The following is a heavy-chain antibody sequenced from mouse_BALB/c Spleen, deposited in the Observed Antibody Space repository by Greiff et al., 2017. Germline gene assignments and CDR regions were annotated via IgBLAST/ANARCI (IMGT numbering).Heavy chain of an antibody. CDR1: GFNFKDYY. Sequence: EVQLQQSGAELVRPGALVKLSCKASGFNFKDYYMHWVKQRPEQGLEWIGWIDPENGNTIYDPMFQGKASITADTSSNTAYLQLSSLTTEDTAVYCCSRGNTTAYWGQGTLVTVSA. J-gene: IGHJ3*01. D-gene: IGHD1-1*01. CDR2: IDPENGNT. CDR3: SRGNTTAY. V-gene: IGHV14-1*02.